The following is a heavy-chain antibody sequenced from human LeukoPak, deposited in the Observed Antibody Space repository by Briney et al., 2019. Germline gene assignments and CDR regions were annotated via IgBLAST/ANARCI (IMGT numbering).Heavy chain of an antibody. J-gene: IGHJ4*02. Sequence: RTGGSLRLSCVASGFTFSTFAMIWVRQPPGKGLEWVSSIFPSGGEIHYADSVRGRFTISRDNSKSILSLQMNSLRAEDTATYYCATYRQVLLPFESWGQGTLVTVSS. CDR3: ATYRQVLLPFES. CDR1: GFTFSTFA. D-gene: IGHD2-8*02. CDR2: IFPSGGEI. V-gene: IGHV3-23*01.